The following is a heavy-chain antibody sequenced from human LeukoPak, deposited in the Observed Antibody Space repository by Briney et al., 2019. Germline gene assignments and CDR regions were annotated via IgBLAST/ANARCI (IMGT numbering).Heavy chain of an antibody. D-gene: IGHD6-13*01. CDR2: IYYSGST. CDR1: GGSMSSGSYY. Sequence: SQTLSLTCTVSGGSMSSGSYYWSWIRQPAGKGLEWIGSIYYSGSTYYNPSLKSRVTISVDTSKNQFSLKLSSVTAADTAVYYCARITGAGYSSSWYGGSADYWGQGTLVTVSS. J-gene: IGHJ4*02. V-gene: IGHV4-61*02. CDR3: ARITGAGYSSSWYGGSADY.